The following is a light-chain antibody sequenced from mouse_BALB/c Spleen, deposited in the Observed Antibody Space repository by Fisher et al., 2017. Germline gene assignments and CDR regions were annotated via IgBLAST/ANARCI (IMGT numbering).Light chain of an antibody. J-gene: IGKJ2*01. CDR2: LTS. Sequence: IVITQSPALMSASPGEKVTMTCSASSSVSYMYWYQQKPRSSPKPWIYLTSNLAPGVPARFSGSGSGNSYSLTISSMEAEDAATYYCQQWSSYTFGGGTKLEIK. CDR3: QQWSSYT. V-gene: IGKV4-68*01. CDR1: SSVSY.